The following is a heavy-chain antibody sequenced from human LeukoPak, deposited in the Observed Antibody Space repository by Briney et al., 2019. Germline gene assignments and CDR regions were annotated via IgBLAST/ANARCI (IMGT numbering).Heavy chain of an antibody. J-gene: IGHJ5*02. D-gene: IGHD2-2*01. Sequence: SETLFLTCAVYGGSFSGYYWSWIRQPPGKGLEWIGEINHSGSTNYNPSLKSRVTISVDTSKNQFSLKLSSVTAADTAVYYCASDCSSTSCPNWFDPWGQGTLVTVSS. CDR2: INHSGST. CDR3: ASDCSSTSCPNWFDP. V-gene: IGHV4-34*01. CDR1: GGSFSGYY.